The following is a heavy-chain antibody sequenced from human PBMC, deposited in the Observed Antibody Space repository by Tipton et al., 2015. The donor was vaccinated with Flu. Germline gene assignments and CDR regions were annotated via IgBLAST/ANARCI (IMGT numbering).Heavy chain of an antibody. V-gene: IGHV4-4*07. Sequence: TLSLTCTVSGGSISNYYWSWIRQPAGKGLEWIGRISPSGSTNYNPSLESRVTMSLDTSKNHFSLRLRSATAADTAIYYCARDLRGYSGYTGGDGFDIWGQGTMVTVSS. CDR2: ISPSGST. CDR3: ARDLRGYSGYTGGDGFDI. CDR1: GGSISNYY. J-gene: IGHJ3*02. D-gene: IGHD5-12*01.